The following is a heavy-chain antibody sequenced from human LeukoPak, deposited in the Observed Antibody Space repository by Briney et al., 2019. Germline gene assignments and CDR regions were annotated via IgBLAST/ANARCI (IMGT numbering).Heavy chain of an antibody. D-gene: IGHD1-26*01. CDR3: VRYTRIDGFDS. CDR1: GFTFSSYC. J-gene: IGHJ4*02. CDR2: IKEDGSEK. V-gene: IGHV3-7*04. Sequence: HPGGSPRLSCAASGFTFSSYCMSWVRQAPGKGLEWVANIKEDGSEKYYVDSVRGRFTISRDNAKNSLSLQMNSLRAEDTAVYYCVRYTRIDGFDSWGQGTLVTVSS.